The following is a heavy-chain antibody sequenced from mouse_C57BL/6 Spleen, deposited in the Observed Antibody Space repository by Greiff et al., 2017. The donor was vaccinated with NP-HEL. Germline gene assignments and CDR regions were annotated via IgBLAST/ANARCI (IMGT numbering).Heavy chain of an antibody. CDR3: ARSPGSSPWYFDV. CDR1: GFTFSDYY. J-gene: IGHJ1*03. Sequence: EVKLVESEGGLVQPGSSMKLSCTASGFTFSDYYMAWVRQVPEKGLEWVANINYDGSSTYYLDSLKSRFIISRDNAKNILYLQMSSLKSEDTATYYCARSPGSSPWYFDVWGTGTTVTVSS. D-gene: IGHD1-1*01. CDR2: INYDGSST. V-gene: IGHV5-16*01.